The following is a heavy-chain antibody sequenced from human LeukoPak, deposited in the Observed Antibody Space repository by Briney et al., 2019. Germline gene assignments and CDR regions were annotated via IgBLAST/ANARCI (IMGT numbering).Heavy chain of an antibody. CDR3: ARYDRGLFFFDD. CDR2: IHYSGSS. Sequence: SETLSLTCTVSGASVRNEYWSWIRQPPGKGLEWIGYIHYSGSSNYHPSLGSRVTISLDTSKNQLSLKLKSVTAADTGMYHCARYDRGLFFFDDWGQGTLVTVSS. CDR1: GASVRNEY. V-gene: IGHV4-59*08. J-gene: IGHJ4*02. D-gene: IGHD1-14*01.